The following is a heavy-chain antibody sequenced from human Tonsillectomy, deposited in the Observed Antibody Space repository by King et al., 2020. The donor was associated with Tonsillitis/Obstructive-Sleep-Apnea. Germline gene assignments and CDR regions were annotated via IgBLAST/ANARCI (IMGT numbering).Heavy chain of an antibody. Sequence: VQLVESGGGVVQPGRSLRLSCAASGFIFSSYAMHWVRQAPGKGLEWVAVISYDGSYKYYADSVKGRFIISRDNSKNMLYLQMNSLRAEDTAVYYCARGTDYDFWSGFDYWGQGTLVTVSS. CDR2: ISYDGSYK. CDR1: GFIFSSYA. J-gene: IGHJ4*02. D-gene: IGHD3-3*01. CDR3: ARGTDYDFWSGFDY. V-gene: IGHV3-30*04.